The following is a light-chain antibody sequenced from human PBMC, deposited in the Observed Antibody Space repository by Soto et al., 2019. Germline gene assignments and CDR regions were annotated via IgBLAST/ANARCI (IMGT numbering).Light chain of an antibody. CDR1: QTISSW. CDR3: QNYNSYSEA. J-gene: IGKJ1*01. Sequence: DIQMAQSPSTLAGSVGDRVTITCRASQTISSWLAWNQQKPGKAPKLLIYKASTLKRGVPSRFSGSGSGTEFTLTISSLQPDDFATYYCQNYNSYSEAFGQGTTGDTK. CDR2: KAS. V-gene: IGKV1-5*03.